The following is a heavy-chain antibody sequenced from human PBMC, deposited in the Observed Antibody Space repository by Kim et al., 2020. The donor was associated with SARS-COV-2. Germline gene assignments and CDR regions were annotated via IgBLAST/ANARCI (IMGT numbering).Heavy chain of an antibody. J-gene: IGHJ3*02. Sequence: SETLSLTCTVSGDSISSGTYYWSWIRQLPGKGLEWIGYIYYSGTTYYNPSLKSRVTISVDTSKNQFSLKLSYVTAADTAVYYCARETNIVGATTPNALDIWGQGTLVTVSS. CDR2: IYYSGTT. CDR3: ARETNIVGATTPNALDI. D-gene: IGHD1-26*01. CDR1: GDSISSGTYY. V-gene: IGHV4-31*03.